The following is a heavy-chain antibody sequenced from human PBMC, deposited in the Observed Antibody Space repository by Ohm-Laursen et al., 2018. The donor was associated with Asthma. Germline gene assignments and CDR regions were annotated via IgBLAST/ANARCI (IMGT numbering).Heavy chain of an antibody. Sequence: SLRLSCTASGYTFSRYSIHWVRQIPGKGLEWVASISTASSFIYYADSVRGRFTTSRDNARNSVYLQMNSLRAEDTAVYYCARDRVYGSGTSYYYYGLDVWGQGTTVTVSS. J-gene: IGHJ6*02. CDR1: GYTFSRYS. CDR3: ARDRVYGSGTSYYYYGLDV. V-gene: IGHV3-21*01. D-gene: IGHD3-10*01. CDR2: ISTASSFI.